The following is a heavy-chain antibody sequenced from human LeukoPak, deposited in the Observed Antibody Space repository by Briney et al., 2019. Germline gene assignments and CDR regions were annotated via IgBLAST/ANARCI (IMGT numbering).Heavy chain of an antibody. D-gene: IGHD3-3*01. CDR1: GYSIDSGYY. V-gene: IGHV4-38-2*02. CDR3: ARGRKYDFWSGYYPYYFDY. Sequence: TSETLSLTCTVSGYSIDSGYYWGWIRQPPGKGLEWIGNIYHSGNTYYNPSLKSRVTISVDTSKNQFSLKLSSVTAADTAVYYCARGRKYDFWSGYYPYYFDYWGQGTLVTVSS. CDR2: IYHSGNT. J-gene: IGHJ4*02.